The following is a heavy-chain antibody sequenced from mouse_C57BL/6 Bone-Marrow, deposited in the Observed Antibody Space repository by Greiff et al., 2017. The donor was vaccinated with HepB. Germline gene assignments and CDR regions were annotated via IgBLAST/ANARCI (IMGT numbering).Heavy chain of an antibody. D-gene: IGHD2-5*01. V-gene: IGHV5-4*01. Sequence: EVKLVESGGGLVKPGGSLKLSCAASGFTFSSYSMSWVRQTPEKRLEWVATISDGGSYTYYPDNLKGRFTISRDNAKNNLYLQMSHLKSEDTAMYYCARDYSNHYFDYWGQGTTLTVSS. CDR1: GFTFSSYS. J-gene: IGHJ2*01. CDR2: ISDGGSYT. CDR3: ARDYSNHYFDY.